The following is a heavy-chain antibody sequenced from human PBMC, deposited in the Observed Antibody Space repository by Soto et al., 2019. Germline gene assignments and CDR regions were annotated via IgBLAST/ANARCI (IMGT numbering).Heavy chain of an antibody. CDR2: ISHSGST. CDR3: AREYTYGSNFFDC. J-gene: IGHJ4*02. V-gene: IGHV4-31*03. Sequence: QVQLQESGPGLVKPSQTLSLSCTVSGGSISSAAYYWSWIRQHPGKGLEWIGYISHSGSTYYTPSLTIRVIISADTSKNQFSLNLTSGTAADPAVYYCAREYTYGSNFFDCWGQGALVTVSS. CDR1: GGSISSAAYY. D-gene: IGHD5-18*01.